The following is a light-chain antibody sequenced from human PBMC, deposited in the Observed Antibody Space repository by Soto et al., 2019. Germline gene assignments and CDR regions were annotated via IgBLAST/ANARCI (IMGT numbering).Light chain of an antibody. Sequence: EVVMTQSPATVSVSPGEGVTLSCRASQTISNDLAWYQQKPGQAPRLLLYGASTRATGVPARFSGGGSGTEFTLNISSLQSEDFAFYYCQQNNKWPPVTFGGGTQVEIK. CDR2: GAS. V-gene: IGKV3-15*01. CDR1: QTISND. J-gene: IGKJ4*01. CDR3: QQNNKWPPVT.